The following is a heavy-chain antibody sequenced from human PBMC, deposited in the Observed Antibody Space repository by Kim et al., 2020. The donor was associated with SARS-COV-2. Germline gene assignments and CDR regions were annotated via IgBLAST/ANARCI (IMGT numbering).Heavy chain of an antibody. V-gene: IGHV1-69*01. D-gene: IGHD6-13*01. J-gene: IGHJ4*02. CDR3: ARASSSWRQYYFDY. Sequence: AQTFQGRVAITAHDSTSPAYLELSSLRSEDTAVYYCARASSSWRQYYFDYWGQGTLVTVSS.